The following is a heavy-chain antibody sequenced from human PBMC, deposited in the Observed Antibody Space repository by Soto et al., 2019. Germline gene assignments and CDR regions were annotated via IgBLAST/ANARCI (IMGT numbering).Heavy chain of an antibody. CDR3: ATSGGGWYLY. CDR1: GYTFSSYD. CDR2: LNPNSGDT. D-gene: IGHD6-19*01. V-gene: IGHV1-8*01. Sequence: QVQLVQSGAEVKKPGASVKVSCKASGYTFSSYDINWVRQATGQGLEWMGWLNPNSGDTGYAQKFQGRVTLTRNTSINTADIGLSSLTSDDTAVYYCATSGGGWYLYWGQGTLVTVSS. J-gene: IGHJ4*02.